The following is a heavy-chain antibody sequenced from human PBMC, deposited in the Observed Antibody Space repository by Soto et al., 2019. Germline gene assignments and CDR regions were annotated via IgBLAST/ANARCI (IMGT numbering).Heavy chain of an antibody. CDR1: GFTFSSYG. J-gene: IGHJ4*02. CDR3: ARYHPADYIPDY. CDR2: IRYDGSNK. D-gene: IGHD4-4*01. Sequence: QVQLVESGGGVVQPGRSLRLSCAASGFTFSSYGMHWVRQAPGKGLEWVAVIRYDGSNKYYADSVKGRFTISRDNSKNTLYLQMNSLRAEDTAVYYCARYHPADYIPDYWGQGTLVTVSS. V-gene: IGHV3-33*01.